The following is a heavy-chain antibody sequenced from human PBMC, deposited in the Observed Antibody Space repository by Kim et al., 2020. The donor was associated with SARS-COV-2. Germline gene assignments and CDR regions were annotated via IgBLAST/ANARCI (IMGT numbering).Heavy chain of an antibody. Sequence: SETLSLTCAVYGGSFSGYYWSWIRQPPGKGLEWIGEINHSGSTNYNPSLKSRVTISVDTSKNQFSLKLSSVTAADTAVYYCARGSVQGVIDAASYYYYGVDVWGQGTTVTVSS. CDR3: ARGSVQGVIDAASYYYYGVDV. CDR1: GGSFSGYY. J-gene: IGHJ6*02. V-gene: IGHV4-34*01. CDR2: INHSGST. D-gene: IGHD3-10*01.